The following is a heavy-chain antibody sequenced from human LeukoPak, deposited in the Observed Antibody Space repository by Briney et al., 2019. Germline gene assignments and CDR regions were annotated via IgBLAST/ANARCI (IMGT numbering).Heavy chain of an antibody. J-gene: IGHJ6*03. Sequence: GASVKVSCKVSGYTLTELSMHWVRQAPGKGLGWMGGFDPEDGETIYAQKFQGRVTMTEDTSTDTAYMELSSLRSEDTAVYYCATGPTSPRSYYYYYMDVWGKGTTVTVSS. CDR1: GYTLTELS. CDR3: ATGPTSPRSYYYYYMDV. CDR2: FDPEDGET. D-gene: IGHD1-26*01. V-gene: IGHV1-24*01.